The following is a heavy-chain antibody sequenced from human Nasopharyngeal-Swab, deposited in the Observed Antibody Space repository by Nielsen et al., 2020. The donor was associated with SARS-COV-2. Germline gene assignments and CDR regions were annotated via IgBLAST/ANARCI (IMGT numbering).Heavy chain of an antibody. CDR1: GFTFSSYA. CDR3: AKAVSELRYYFDY. CDR2: ISGSGGST. J-gene: IGHJ4*02. Sequence: GESLKISCAASGFTFSSYAMSWVRQAPGKGLEWVSAISGSGGSTYYADSVKGRFTISRDNSKNTLYLQMNSLRAEDTAVYYCAKAVSELRYYFDYWGQGTLVTVSS. V-gene: IGHV3-23*01. D-gene: IGHD1-7*01.